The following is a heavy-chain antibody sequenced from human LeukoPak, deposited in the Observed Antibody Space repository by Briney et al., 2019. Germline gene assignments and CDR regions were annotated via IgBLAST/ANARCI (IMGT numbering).Heavy chain of an antibody. Sequence: GGSLRLSCAASGFTFSSYWMHWVRQAPGKGLVWVSRINSDGSSTSYADSVKGRFTISRDNAKNTLYLQMNSLRAEDTAVYYCARVRCSSSWSYRTYYYGMDVWGQGTTVTVSS. CDR1: GFTFSSYW. CDR2: INSDGSST. V-gene: IGHV3-74*01. CDR3: ARVRCSSSWSYRTYYYGMDV. J-gene: IGHJ6*02. D-gene: IGHD6-13*01.